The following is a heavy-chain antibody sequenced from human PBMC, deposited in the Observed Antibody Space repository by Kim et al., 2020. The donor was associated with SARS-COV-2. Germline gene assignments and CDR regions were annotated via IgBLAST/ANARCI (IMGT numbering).Heavy chain of an antibody. CDR1: GIPFSNAW. CDR2: IKSNTDGGTA. V-gene: IGHV3-15*01. J-gene: IGHJ4*02. Sequence: GGSLRLSCAVSGIPFSNAWFNWVRQSPGKGLEWVGRIKSNTDGGTAALAAPVKVRFAISRDDSTHTLSLLMNNVETDDSSVYYCTTVSMRWGQGTLVTVS. CDR3: TTVSMR. D-gene: IGHD2-2*01.